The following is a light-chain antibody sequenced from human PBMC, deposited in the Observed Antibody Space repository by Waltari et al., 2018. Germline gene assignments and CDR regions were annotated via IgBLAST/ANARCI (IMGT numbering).Light chain of an antibody. J-gene: IGLJ2*01. Sequence: SYELRQPPSVSVSPGPTARLPCPEDALPKQCGYWYKQKPGQAPVMVIYKDSERPSGIPERFSGSSSGTTVTLTIIGVQAEDEADYYCQSGDNGGGSPYVLFGGGTKVTVL. CDR2: KDS. V-gene: IGLV3-25*03. CDR1: ALPKQC. CDR3: QSGDNGGGSPYVL.